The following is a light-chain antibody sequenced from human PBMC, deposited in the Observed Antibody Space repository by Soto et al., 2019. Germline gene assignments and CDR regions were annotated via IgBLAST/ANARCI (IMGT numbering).Light chain of an antibody. V-gene: IGLV2-8*01. CDR1: SSDVGGHNY. CDR3: SSTAGNNNLV. Sequence: QSALTQSPSASGSPGQSVTISCTGTSSDVGGHNYVSWYQHHPGKAPKLIIYEVSKRPSGVPDRFSDSKSGNTASLTVSGLQAEDEAVYYCSSTAGNNNLVFGGGTKLTVL. CDR2: EVS. J-gene: IGLJ3*02.